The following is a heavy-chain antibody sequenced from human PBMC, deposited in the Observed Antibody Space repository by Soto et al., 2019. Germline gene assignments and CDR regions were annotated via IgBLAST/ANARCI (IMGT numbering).Heavy chain of an antibody. CDR2: FDPEDGET. CDR1: GYTLTELS. D-gene: IGHD3-22*01. V-gene: IGHV1-24*01. J-gene: IGHJ4*02. Sequence: QVQLVQSGAEVKKPGASVKVSCKVSGYTLTELSMHWVRQAPGKGFEWMGGFDPEDGETIYAQKFQGRVTMTEDTSTDTAYMELSSLRSEDTDVYYCATGAYSSGYYQRGLLDYWGQGTLVTVSS. CDR3: ATGAYSSGYYQRGLLDY.